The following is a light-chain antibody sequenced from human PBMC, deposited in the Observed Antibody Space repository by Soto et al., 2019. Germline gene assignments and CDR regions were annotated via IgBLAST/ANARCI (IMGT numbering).Light chain of an antibody. J-gene: IGKJ4*01. Sequence: IQMNQAPSSVSASVGDGVTITCRASQGISSWLAWYQQRPGKSPKLLIYASSSLQSGVPSRFSGSGSGTDFTLTINSMQPEDFATYSCQQSNSFPFTFGGGTKVEIK. CDR3: QQSNSFPFT. CDR1: QGISSW. CDR2: ASS. V-gene: IGKV1-12*01.